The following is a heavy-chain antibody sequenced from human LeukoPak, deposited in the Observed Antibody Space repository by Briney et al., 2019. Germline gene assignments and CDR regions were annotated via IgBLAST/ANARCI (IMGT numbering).Heavy chain of an antibody. V-gene: IGHV3-53*05. CDR3: ASRYSSSSLIDY. CDR2: IYSCGST. J-gene: IGHJ4*02. D-gene: IGHD6-6*01. CDR1: GFTFSSYG. Sequence: GGSLRLSCAASGFTFSSYGMSWVRQAPGKGLEWVSVIYSCGSTYYADSVKGRFTISRDNSKNTLYLQMNSLGAEDTAVYYCASRYSSSSLIDYWGQGTLVTVSS.